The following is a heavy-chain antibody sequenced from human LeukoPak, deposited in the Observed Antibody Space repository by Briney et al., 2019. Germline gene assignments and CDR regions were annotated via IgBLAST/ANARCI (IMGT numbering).Heavy chain of an antibody. CDR2: ISAYNGNT. CDR1: GYTFTSYG. J-gene: IGHJ6*03. D-gene: IGHD2-15*01. V-gene: IGHV1-18*01. CDR3: ARGPSTIGMYYYMDV. Sequence: WASVKVSCKASGYTFTSYGISWVRQAPGQGLEWMGWISAYNGNTNYAQKLQGRVTMSTNTSTSTAYMELRRLRSDNTAVYYCARGPSTIGMYYYMDVWGKGTTVTVSS.